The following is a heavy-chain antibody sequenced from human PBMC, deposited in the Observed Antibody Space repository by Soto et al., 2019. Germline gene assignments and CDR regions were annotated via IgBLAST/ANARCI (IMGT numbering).Heavy chain of an antibody. D-gene: IGHD4-4*01. CDR1: GFTFTSSA. CDR3: AAFRVTTDPDYYYYGMDV. Sequence: GASVKVSCKASGFTFTSSAVQWVRQARGQRLEWKGWIVVGSGNTNYAQKFQERVTITRDMSTSTAYMELSSLRSEDTAVYYCAAFRVTTDPDYYYYGMDVWGQGTTVTVSS. J-gene: IGHJ6*02. CDR2: IVVGSGNT. V-gene: IGHV1-58*01.